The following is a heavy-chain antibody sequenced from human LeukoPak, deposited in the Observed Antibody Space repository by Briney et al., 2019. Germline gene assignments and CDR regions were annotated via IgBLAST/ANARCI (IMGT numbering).Heavy chain of an antibody. CDR3: ARVGVYSGNYRNWFDP. D-gene: IGHD1-26*01. CDR2: IYYSGST. J-gene: IGHJ5*02. CDR1: GGSISSYY. Sequence: PSETLSLTCTVSGGSISSYYWSWIRQPPGKGLKWIGYIYYSGSTNYNPSLKSRVTMSVDTSKNQFSLKLTSVTAADTAVYYCARVGVYSGNYRNWFDPWGQGTLVTVSS. V-gene: IGHV4-59*12.